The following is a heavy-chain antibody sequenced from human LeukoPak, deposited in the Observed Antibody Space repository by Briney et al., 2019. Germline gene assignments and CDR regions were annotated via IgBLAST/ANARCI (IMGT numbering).Heavy chain of an antibody. J-gene: IGHJ5*01. D-gene: IGHD3-10*01. CDR2: ISSSSSTI. V-gene: IGHV3-48*04. Sequence: PGGSLRLSCAASGFTFSSYSKNWVRQAPGKGLEWVSYISSSSSTIYYADSVKGRFTISRDNAKNSLYLQMNSLRAEDTAVYYCARASPLRYYGSGSYLDSWGQGTLVTVSS. CDR1: GFTFSSYS. CDR3: ARASPLRYYGSGSYLDS.